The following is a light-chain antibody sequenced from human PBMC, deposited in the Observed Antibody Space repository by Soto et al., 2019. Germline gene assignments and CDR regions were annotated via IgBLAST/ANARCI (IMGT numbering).Light chain of an antibody. V-gene: IGLV2-11*01. J-gene: IGLJ2*01. CDR1: SSDVGGYNR. Sequence: QSALTQPPSVSGSPGQSVTISCTGTSSDVGGYNRVSWYQQPPGTAPKLMIYDVTKRPAGVPDRFSGSKSGNTASLTISGLQAEDEADYYCCSYAGSYSLIFGGGTQLTVL. CDR3: CSYAGSYSLI. CDR2: DVT.